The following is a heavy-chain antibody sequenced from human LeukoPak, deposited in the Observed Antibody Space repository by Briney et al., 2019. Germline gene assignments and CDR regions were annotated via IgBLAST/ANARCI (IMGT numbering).Heavy chain of an antibody. CDR3: ARQEYSSSSSYFQH. J-gene: IGHJ1*01. CDR1: GYTFTGYY. V-gene: IGHV1-2*02. Sequence: ASVKVSCKASGYTFTGYYMHWVRQAPGQGLEWMGWINPNSGGTNYAQKFQGRVTMTRDTSISTAYMELSRLRSDDTAVYYCARQEYSSSSSYFQHWGQGTLVTVSS. CDR2: INPNSGGT. D-gene: IGHD6-6*01.